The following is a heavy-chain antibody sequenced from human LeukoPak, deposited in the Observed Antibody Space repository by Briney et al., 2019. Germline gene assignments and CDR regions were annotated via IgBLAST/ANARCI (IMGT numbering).Heavy chain of an antibody. J-gene: IGHJ4*02. CDR1: GCSVSSNY. CDR3: ARHRGSSLFVDY. V-gene: IGHV3-53*01. Sequence: PGGSLRLSCAASGCSVSSNYMSWVRQAPGEGLEWVSVIHSGGSTNYADSVKGRFTISRDNSKNTLNLQMNSLRAEDTAVYYCARHRGSSLFVDYWGQGTLVTVSS. CDR2: IHSGGST. D-gene: IGHD1-26*01.